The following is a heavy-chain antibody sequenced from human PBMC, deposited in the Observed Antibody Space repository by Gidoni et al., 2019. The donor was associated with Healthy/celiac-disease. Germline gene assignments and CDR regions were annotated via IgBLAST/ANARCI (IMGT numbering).Heavy chain of an antibody. J-gene: IGHJ4*02. CDR1: GYTFTSYV. V-gene: IGHV1-3*01. CDR3: ARHLSLFDY. D-gene: IGHD3-16*01. Sequence: QVQLVQSGAEVKKPGASVKVSFKASGYTFTSYVMHWVRKAPGQRLEWMGWTNAGNGNTKYSQKFQGRVTITRDTAASTAYMELSSLRSEDTAVYYCARHLSLFDYWGQGTLVTVSS. CDR2: TNAGNGNT.